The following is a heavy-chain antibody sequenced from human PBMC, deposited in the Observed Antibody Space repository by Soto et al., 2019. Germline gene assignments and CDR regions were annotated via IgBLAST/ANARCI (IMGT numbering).Heavy chain of an antibody. D-gene: IGHD6-13*01. J-gene: IGHJ6*02. V-gene: IGHV1-18*01. Sequence: ASVKVSCKASGYTFTSYGISWVRQAPGQGLEWMGWISAYNGNTNYAQKLQGRVTMTTDTSTSTAYMELRSLRSDDTAVYYCARDRWPNYYYYYGREVWGQGTTVTVSS. CDR1: GYTFTSYG. CDR3: ARDRWPNYYYYYGREV. CDR2: ISAYNGNT.